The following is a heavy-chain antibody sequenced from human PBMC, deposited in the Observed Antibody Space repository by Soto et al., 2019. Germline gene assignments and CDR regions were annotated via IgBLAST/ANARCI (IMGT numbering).Heavy chain of an antibody. J-gene: IGHJ4*02. V-gene: IGHV3-30*04. CDR1: GFTFSSYA. D-gene: IGHD3-22*01. CDR3: ARDPHYDSSGYYFDY. Sequence: LSLTCAASGFTFSSYAMHWVRQAPGKGLEWVAVISYDGSNKYYADSVKGRFTISRDNSKNTLYLQMNSLRAEDTAVYYCARDPHYDSSGYYFDYWGQGTLVTVSS. CDR2: ISYDGSNK.